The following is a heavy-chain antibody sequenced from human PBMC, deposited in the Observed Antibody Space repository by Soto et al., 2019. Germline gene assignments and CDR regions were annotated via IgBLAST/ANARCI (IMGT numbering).Heavy chain of an antibody. CDR3: ARDASLSYSSYESYYYDGMDV. Sequence: ASVKVSCKASGYTFTSYYMHWVRQAPGQGLEWMGIINPSGGSTSYAQKFQGRVTMTRDTSTSTVYMELSSLRSEDTAVYYCARDASLSYSSYESYYYDGMDVWDQGTRVTVS. J-gene: IGHJ6*02. CDR1: GYTFTSYY. D-gene: IGHD3-16*01. CDR2: INPSGGST. V-gene: IGHV1-46*03.